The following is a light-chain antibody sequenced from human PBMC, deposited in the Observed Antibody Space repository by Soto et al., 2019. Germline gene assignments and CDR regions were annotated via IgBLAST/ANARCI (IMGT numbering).Light chain of an antibody. V-gene: IGKV1-5*03. CDR1: QSIGSW. CDR2: RAS. J-gene: IGKJ1*01. Sequence: DIQMTQSPSTLSASVGDRVTITCRASQSIGSWLAWFQQKPGKAPKVLIYRASSLESGVPSRFSGSGSGTEFTLTISSLQPDDFATYYCQQYNSHSSFGQGTNVEIK. CDR3: QQYNSHSS.